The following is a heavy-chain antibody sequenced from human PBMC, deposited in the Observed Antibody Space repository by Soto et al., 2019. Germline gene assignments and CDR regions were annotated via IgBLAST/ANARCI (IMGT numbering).Heavy chain of an antibody. CDR1: GFTFSSYG. CDR3: ARDRSNWNDAGAFDI. J-gene: IGHJ3*02. D-gene: IGHD1-1*01. Sequence: QVQLVESGGGVVQPGRSLRLSCAASGFTFSSYGMHWVRQAPGKGLEWVAVIWYDGSNKYYADSVKGRFTISRDNSKNTLYLQMNRLRAEDTAVYYCARDRSNWNDAGAFDIWGQGTMVTVSS. V-gene: IGHV3-33*01. CDR2: IWYDGSNK.